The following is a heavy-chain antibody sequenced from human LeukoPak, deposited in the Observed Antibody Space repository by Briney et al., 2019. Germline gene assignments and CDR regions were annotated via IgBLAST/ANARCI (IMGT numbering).Heavy chain of an antibody. Sequence: GGSLRLSCAASAFTFSTYSMNWVRQAPGKGLEWVSSISSSSSYIYYADSVKGRFTISRDNAKNSLSLQMNSLRAEDTAVYYCARAWEVTMVRGVIASDFDYWGQGTLVTVSS. J-gene: IGHJ4*02. V-gene: IGHV3-21*01. CDR2: ISSSSSYI. CDR1: AFTFSTYS. D-gene: IGHD3-10*01. CDR3: ARAWEVTMVRGVIASDFDY.